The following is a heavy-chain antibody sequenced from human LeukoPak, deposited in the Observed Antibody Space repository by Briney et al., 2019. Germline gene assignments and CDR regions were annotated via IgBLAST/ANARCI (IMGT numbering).Heavy chain of an antibody. J-gene: IGHJ4*02. D-gene: IGHD4-23*01. Sequence: SETLSLTCKVSDFSITAGYYWGCIRQSPGKGLEWIASLFHSGTTYYNPSLKSRVTMSADTSKNQFSLNLRSVTAADSAIYYCVRESGNGGHPLFDHWDQGTLVTVSS. CDR3: VRESGNGGHPLFDH. V-gene: IGHV4-38-2*02. CDR1: DFSITAGYY. CDR2: LFHSGTT.